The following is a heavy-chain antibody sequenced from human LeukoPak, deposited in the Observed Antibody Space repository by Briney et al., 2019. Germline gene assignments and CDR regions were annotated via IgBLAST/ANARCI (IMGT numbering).Heavy chain of an antibody. Sequence: GGSLRLSCAASGFTFSNAWMSWVRQAPGKGLEWVGRIKSKTDGGTTDYAAPVKGRFTISRDDSKNTLYLQMNNLKTEDTAVYYCTATHNWSSWDDAFDIWGQGTMVTVSS. CDR2: IKSKTDGGTT. CDR3: TATHNWSSWDDAFDI. J-gene: IGHJ3*02. CDR1: GFTFSNAW. V-gene: IGHV3-15*01. D-gene: IGHD1-20*01.